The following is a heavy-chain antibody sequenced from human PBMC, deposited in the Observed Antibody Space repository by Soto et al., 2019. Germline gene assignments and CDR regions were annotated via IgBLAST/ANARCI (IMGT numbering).Heavy chain of an antibody. J-gene: IGHJ4*02. Sequence: QVQLQESGPGLVKPSETLSLTCTVSGGSTSSGDYYWSWIRQPPGKGLEWIGYIYYSGITYYHPSLKNRLTISQDTSKNQFSLKLRSVTAADTAVYYCARQYGGYEYYFDYWGQGTLVTVSS. CDR2: IYYSGIT. V-gene: IGHV4-30-4*01. CDR1: GGSTSSGDYY. D-gene: IGHD5-12*01. CDR3: ARQYGGYEYYFDY.